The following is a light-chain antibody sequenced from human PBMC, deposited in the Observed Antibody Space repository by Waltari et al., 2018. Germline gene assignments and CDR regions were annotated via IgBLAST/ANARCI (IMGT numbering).Light chain of an antibody. Sequence: DIVMTQSPDSLAVSLGERATINCKSSQSILYSANNKNYLAWYQQKPGQPPKLLIYGASTRQSGIPDRFSGSGSGTDFTLTISSLQAEDVAVYYCQHYYSTPRTFGQGTRVEIK. J-gene: IGKJ1*01. V-gene: IGKV4-1*01. CDR1: QSILYSANNKNY. CDR2: GAS. CDR3: QHYYSTPRT.